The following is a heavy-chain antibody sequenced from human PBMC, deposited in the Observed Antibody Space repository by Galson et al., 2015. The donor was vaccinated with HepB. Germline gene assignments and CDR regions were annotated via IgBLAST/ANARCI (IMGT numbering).Heavy chain of an antibody. CDR3: ARVPGGGAAADHPFDY. CDR2: IWYDGSNK. V-gene: IGHV3-33*01. J-gene: IGHJ4*02. CDR1: GFTFSSYG. Sequence: SLRLSCAASGFTFSSYGMHWVRQAPGKGLEWVAVIWYDGSNKYYADSVKGRFTISRDNSKNTLYLQMNSLRAEDTAVYYCARVPGGGAAADHPFDYWGQGTLVTVSS. D-gene: IGHD6-13*01.